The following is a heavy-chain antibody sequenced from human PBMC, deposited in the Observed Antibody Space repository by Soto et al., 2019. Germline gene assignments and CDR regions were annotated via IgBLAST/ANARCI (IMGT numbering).Heavy chain of an antibody. J-gene: IGHJ4*02. V-gene: IGHV1-3*01. CDR2: INAGNGNT. CDR3: ARGSPYSGFWSGFYPDY. D-gene: IGHD3-3*01. Sequence: ASVKVSCKASGYTFTSYAMHWVRQAPGQRLEWMGWINAGNGNTKYSQKFQGRVTITRDTSANTAYIELSSLRSEDTAVYYCARGSPYSGFWSGFYPDYWGLGTLVTVSS. CDR1: GYTFTSYA.